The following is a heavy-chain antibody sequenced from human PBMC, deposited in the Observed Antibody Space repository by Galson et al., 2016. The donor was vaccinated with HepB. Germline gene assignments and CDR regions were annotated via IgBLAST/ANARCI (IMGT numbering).Heavy chain of an antibody. CDR3: ARDRLWFGDNYLDY. V-gene: IGHV3-33*01. CDR2: IFYDGSEK. D-gene: IGHD3-10*01. Sequence: SLRLSCAVSGLKFSDYGFHWVRQAPGKGLEWVAVIFYDGSEKHNPDSVKGRFTISRDNSKNTVYLQINSLRVDDTAVYYCARDRLWFGDNYLDYWGQGTLVTVSS. CDR1: GLKFSDYG. J-gene: IGHJ4*02.